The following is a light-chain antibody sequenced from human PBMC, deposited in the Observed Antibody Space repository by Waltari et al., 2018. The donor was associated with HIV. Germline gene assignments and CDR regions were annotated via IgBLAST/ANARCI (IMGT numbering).Light chain of an antibody. V-gene: IGLV1-44*01. J-gene: IGLJ2*01. CDR3: AAWDDSLNGPGVV. CDR1: SSNIGSNT. Sequence: QSVLTQPPSASGTPGQRVTISCSGSSSNIGSNTVNCYQQLPGTAPNLLIYSNNQRPSGVPDRFSGSKSGTSASLAISGLQSEDEADYYCAAWDDSLNGPGVVFGGGTKLTVL. CDR2: SNN.